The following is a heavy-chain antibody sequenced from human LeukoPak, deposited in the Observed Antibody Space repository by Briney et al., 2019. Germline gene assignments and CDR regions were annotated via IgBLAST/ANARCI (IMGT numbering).Heavy chain of an antibody. CDR3: ARAARREYYYYYMDV. CDR2: ISSSSSYI. Sequence: GGSLRLSCAASGFTFSSYSMTWVRQAPGKGLEWVSSISSSSSYIYYADSVKGRFTISRDNAKNSLYLQMNSLRAEDTAVYYCARAARREYYYYYMDVWGKGTTVTVSS. D-gene: IGHD6-6*01. V-gene: IGHV3-21*01. CDR1: GFTFSSYS. J-gene: IGHJ6*03.